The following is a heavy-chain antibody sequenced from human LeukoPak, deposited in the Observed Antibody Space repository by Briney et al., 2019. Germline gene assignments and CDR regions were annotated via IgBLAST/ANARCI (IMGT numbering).Heavy chain of an antibody. D-gene: IGHD6-19*01. Sequence: ASVKVSCKASGYTFTSYDINWVRQATGQGLEWMGWMNPNSGNTGYAHKFQGRVTMTRNTSISTAYMELSSLRSEDTAVYYCARWGSGWYSNYYYYMDVWGKGTTVTVSS. CDR1: GYTFTSYD. CDR2: MNPNSGNT. CDR3: ARWGSGWYSNYYYYMDV. V-gene: IGHV1-8*01. J-gene: IGHJ6*03.